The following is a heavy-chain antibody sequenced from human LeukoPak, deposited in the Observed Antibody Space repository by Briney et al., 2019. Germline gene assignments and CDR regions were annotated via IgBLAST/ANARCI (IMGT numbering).Heavy chain of an antibody. V-gene: IGHV1-46*01. J-gene: IGHJ3*02. CDR2: ISPSGGST. CDR3: ARTVVVTAEHAFDI. Sequence: ASVKVSCKAFGYTFTSNYMHWVRQAPGQGPEWMGVISPSGGSTTYAQKFQGRVTLTRDMSTSTDYLELSSLRSEDTAVYYCARTVVVTAEHAFDIWGQGTMVTVSS. CDR1: GYTFTSNY. D-gene: IGHD2-21*02.